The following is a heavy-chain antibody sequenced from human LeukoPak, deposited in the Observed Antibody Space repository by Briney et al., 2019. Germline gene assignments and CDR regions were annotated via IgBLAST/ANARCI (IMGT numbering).Heavy chain of an antibody. D-gene: IGHD2/OR15-2a*01. J-gene: IGHJ5*02. CDR2: TYYRSKWYN. CDR3: TRFYWNGLNFFDP. CDR1: GDSVSSSSTT. V-gene: IGHV6-1*01. Sequence: SQTLSLTCAISGDSVSSSSTTWDWIRQSPSRGLEWLGRTYYRSKWYNDYAVSVKGRISINADTSNNQFSLQLNSVTPEGTAVYYCTRFYWNGLNFFDPWGQGTLVTVSS.